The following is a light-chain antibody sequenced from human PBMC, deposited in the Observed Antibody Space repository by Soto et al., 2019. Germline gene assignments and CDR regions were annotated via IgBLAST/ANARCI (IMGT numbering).Light chain of an antibody. CDR2: SAS. V-gene: IGKV3-20*01. CDR3: QQYGGSPYT. CDR1: QSVSTSY. J-gene: IGKJ2*01. Sequence: EIVLTQSPGTLSLSPGERATLSCRASQSVSTSYLAWYQQKLGQAPRLLIFSASSRATGIPDRFIGSASGTDFTLTISRLEPEDFAVYYCQQYGGSPYTFGQGTKLEIK.